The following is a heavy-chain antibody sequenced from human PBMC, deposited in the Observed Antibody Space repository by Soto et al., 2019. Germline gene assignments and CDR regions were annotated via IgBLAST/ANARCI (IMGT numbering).Heavy chain of an antibody. J-gene: IGHJ4*02. CDR2: ISAYNGNT. Sequence: QVQLVQSGAEVKKPGASVKVSCKTSGYTFTSYAISWVRQAPGQGLEWMGWISAYNGNTHYAQKLQGRVTMTTDTSTSTAYVELRSLRSDDTAVYYCARDLAAAGPFDYWGQGTLVTVSS. CDR1: GYTFTSYA. D-gene: IGHD6-13*01. V-gene: IGHV1-18*01. CDR3: ARDLAAAGPFDY.